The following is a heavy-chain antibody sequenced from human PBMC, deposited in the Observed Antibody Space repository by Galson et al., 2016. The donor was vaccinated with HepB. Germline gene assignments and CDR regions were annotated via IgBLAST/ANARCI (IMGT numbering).Heavy chain of an antibody. J-gene: IGHJ4*02. D-gene: IGHD3-3*01. Sequence: SETLSLTCTISGGSIRNYFWSWIRQPPGKGLEWIGYIAYNGRTNYNPSLKSRVIISMDTSKNYFSLRLSSVAAADTAVYYCWRQTTFGVVTYFDLWGQGTLVTVSS. CDR3: WRQTTFGVVTYFDL. CDR1: GGSIRNYF. V-gene: IGHV4-59*01. CDR2: IAYNGRT.